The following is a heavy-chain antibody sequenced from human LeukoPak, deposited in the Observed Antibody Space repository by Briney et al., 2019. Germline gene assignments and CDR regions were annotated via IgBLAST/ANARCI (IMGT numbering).Heavy chain of an antibody. CDR3: ARDFDILTGRYYYYGMDV. CDR2: ISAYNGNT. V-gene: IGHV1-18*01. D-gene: IGHD3-9*01. CDR1: GYTFTSYG. J-gene: IGHJ6*02. Sequence: ASVKVSCKASGYTFTSYGISWVRQAPGQGLEWMGCISAYNGNTNYAQKLQGRVTMTTDTSTSTAYMELRSLRSDDTAVYYCARDFDILTGRYYYYGMDVWGQGTTVTVSS.